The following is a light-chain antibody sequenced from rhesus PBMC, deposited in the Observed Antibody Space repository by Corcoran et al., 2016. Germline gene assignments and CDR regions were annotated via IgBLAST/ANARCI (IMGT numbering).Light chain of an antibody. CDR2: EAS. V-gene: IGKV1-25*01. CDR1: QGITND. J-gene: IGKJ2*01. Sequence: DIQMTQSPSSLSASVGDRVTITCRASQGITNDLAWYQQKPGETPKLLIYEASSLQSGIPSRFSGSGSGTDFTLTSSSLQHEDFATYYCQHYYITPYSFGQGTKVEIK. CDR3: QHYYITPYS.